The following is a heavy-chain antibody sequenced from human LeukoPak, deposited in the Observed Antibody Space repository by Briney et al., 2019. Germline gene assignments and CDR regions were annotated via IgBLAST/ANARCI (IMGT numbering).Heavy chain of an antibody. V-gene: IGHV3-20*04. CDR3: ARVPTYYYGSGSYYADY. Sequence: GGSLRLSCAASGFTFDDYGMSWVRQAPGKGLEWVPGINWNGGSTGYADSVKGRFTISRDNAKNSLYLQMNSLRAEDTALYYCARVPTYYYGSGSYYADYWGQGTLVTVSS. CDR2: INWNGGST. CDR1: GFTFDDYG. D-gene: IGHD3-10*01. J-gene: IGHJ4*02.